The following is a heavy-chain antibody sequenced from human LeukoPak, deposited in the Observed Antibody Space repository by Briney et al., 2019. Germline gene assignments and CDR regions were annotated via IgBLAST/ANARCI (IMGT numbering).Heavy chain of an antibody. V-gene: IGHV1-69*13. D-gene: IGHD6-6*01. CDR1: GGTFSSYA. J-gene: IGHJ6*03. CDR3: ARDSSSLYYYYYYMDV. CDR2: IIPIFGTA. Sequence: ASVKVSCKASGGTFSSYAISWVRQAPGQGLEWMGGIIPIFGTANYAQKFQGRVTITADESTSTAYMELSSLRSEDTAVYYCARDSSSLYYYYYYMDVWGKGTTVTASS.